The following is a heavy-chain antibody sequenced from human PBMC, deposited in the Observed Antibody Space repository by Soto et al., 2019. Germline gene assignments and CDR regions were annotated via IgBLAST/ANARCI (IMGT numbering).Heavy chain of an antibody. V-gene: IGHV3-21*01. CDR2: ISSSSSYI. CDR3: ASEAVYSDGGFDY. D-gene: IGHD5-18*01. Sequence: EVQLVESGGGLVKPGGSLRLSCAASGFTFSSYSMNWVRQAPGKGLEWVSSISSSSSYIYYADSVKGRFTISRDNAKNSLYLQMNSLRAEDTAVYYCASEAVYSDGGFDYWGQGTLVTVSS. CDR1: GFTFSSYS. J-gene: IGHJ4*02.